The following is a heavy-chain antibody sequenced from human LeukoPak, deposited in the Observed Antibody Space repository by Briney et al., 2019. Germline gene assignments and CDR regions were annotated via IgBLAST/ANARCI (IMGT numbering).Heavy chain of an antibody. Sequence: SETLSLTCTVSGGSISSSSYYWGWIRQPPGKGLEWIGSIYYSGSTYYNPSLKSRVTISVDTSKNQFSLKLSSVTIADTAVYYCARRAAKGGYYFDYWGQGTLVTVSS. J-gene: IGHJ4*02. CDR1: GGSISSSSYY. CDR3: ARRAAKGGYYFDY. V-gene: IGHV4-39*01. CDR2: IYYSGST.